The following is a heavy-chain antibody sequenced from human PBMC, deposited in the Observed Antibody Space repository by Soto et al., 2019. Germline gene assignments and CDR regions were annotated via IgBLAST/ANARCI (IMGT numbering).Heavy chain of an antibody. CDR3: AREGRLQEYYYYGMDV. V-gene: IGHV1-2*02. D-gene: IGHD4-4*01. CDR1: GYTFTGYY. J-gene: IGHJ6*02. CDR2: INPNSGGT. Sequence: ASVKVSCKASGYTFTGYYMHWVRQAPGQGLEWMGWINPNSGGTNYAQKFQDRVTMTRDTSISTAYMELSRLRSDDTAVYYCAREGRLQEYYYYGMDVWGQGTTVTVSS.